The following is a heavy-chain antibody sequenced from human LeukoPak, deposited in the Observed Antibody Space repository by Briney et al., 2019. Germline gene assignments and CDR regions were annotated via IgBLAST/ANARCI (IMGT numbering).Heavy chain of an antibody. Sequence: PGGSLRLSCAASGFIFSDHYMDWVRQAPGKGLEGVGCIRKKANSYTTEYAASVKGRFTISRDDSKNSLCLQMNSLKTEDTAVYYCARVGSVYDSSGLDYWGQGTLVTVSS. CDR2: IRKKANSYTT. J-gene: IGHJ4*02. V-gene: IGHV3-72*01. CDR1: GFIFSDHY. D-gene: IGHD3-22*01. CDR3: ARVGSVYDSSGLDY.